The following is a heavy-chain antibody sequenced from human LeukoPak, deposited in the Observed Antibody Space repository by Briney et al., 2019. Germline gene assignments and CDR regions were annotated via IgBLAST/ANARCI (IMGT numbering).Heavy chain of an antibody. D-gene: IGHD5-12*01. CDR2: INHSGST. J-gene: IGHJ4*02. CDR1: GGSFSGYY. CDR3: ARGRGYSGYDKSRRPQAVDY. V-gene: IGHV4-34*01. Sequence: SETLSLTCAVYGGSFSGYYWSWIRQPPGKGLEWIGEINHSGSTNYNPSLKSRVTISVDTSKNQFSLKLSSATAADTAVYYCARGRGYSGYDKSRRPQAVDYWGQGTLVTVSS.